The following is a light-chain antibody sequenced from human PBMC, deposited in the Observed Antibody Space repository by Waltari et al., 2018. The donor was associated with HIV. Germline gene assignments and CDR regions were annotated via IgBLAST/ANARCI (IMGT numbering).Light chain of an antibody. Sequence: QSALTQPASVSGSPGQSITISCTGTSSDVGGYNYVSWYQQHPGKAPKLMIYGVSNRPSGVSNRFSRSKSGNTASLTISGLQTEDEADYYCSSYTSRSSNTPLTFGGGTKLTVL. V-gene: IGLV2-14*01. CDR3: SSYTSRSSNTPLT. CDR1: SSDVGGYNY. CDR2: GVS. J-gene: IGLJ2*01.